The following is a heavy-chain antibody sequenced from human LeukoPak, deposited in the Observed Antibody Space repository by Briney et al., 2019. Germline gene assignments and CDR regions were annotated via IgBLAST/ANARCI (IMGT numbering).Heavy chain of an antibody. CDR2: ISAYNGNT. J-gene: IGHJ4*02. CDR1: GYTFTSYG. D-gene: IGHD4-17*01. Sequence: ASVKVSCKASGYTFTSYGISWVRQAPGQGLEWMGWISAYNGNTNYAQKLQGRVTMTTDTSTSTAYMELRSLRSDDTAVYYCARESSDYGDYEFDYWGQGTLVTVSS. CDR3: ARESSDYGDYEFDY. V-gene: IGHV1-18*01.